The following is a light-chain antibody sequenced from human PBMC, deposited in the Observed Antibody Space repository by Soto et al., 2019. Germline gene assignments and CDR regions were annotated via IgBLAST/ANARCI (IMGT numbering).Light chain of an antibody. V-gene: IGLV1-44*01. CDR3: AVGDDSLMGWV. CDR1: SSNIGTNA. CDR2: SND. Sequence: QSVVTQPPSASGTPGQRVTISCSGSSSNIGTNAVNWCQQLPGTAPRLLIYSNDQRPPGVPDRFSGSKSGTSASLGISGLQSGEGADYFCAVGDDSLMGWVFGGGTKVTVL. J-gene: IGLJ3*02.